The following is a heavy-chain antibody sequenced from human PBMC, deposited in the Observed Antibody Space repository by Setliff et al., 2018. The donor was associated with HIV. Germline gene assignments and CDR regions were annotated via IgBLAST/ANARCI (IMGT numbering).Heavy chain of an antibody. Sequence: ASVKVSCKASGYTFTHYTISWVRQAPGQGLEYLGWISAYNGNTNYAQKVQGRITMTTDASTSSVDMELRSLTSDDTAVYYCARLASGGWPLEVFDIWGQGTMVTVSS. CDR2: ISAYNGNT. CDR3: ARLASGGWPLEVFDI. CDR1: GYTFTHYT. D-gene: IGHD2-15*01. J-gene: IGHJ3*02. V-gene: IGHV1-18*01.